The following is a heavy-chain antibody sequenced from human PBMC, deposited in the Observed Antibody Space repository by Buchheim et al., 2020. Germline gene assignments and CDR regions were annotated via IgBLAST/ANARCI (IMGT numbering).Heavy chain of an antibody. CDR2: ISYDGSNK. J-gene: IGHJ6*02. Sequence: QVQLVESGGGVVQPGRSLRLSCAASGFTFSSYAMHWVRQAPGKGLEWVAVISYDGSNKYYADSGKGRFTISRDNSKNTLYLQMNSLRAEDTAVYYCAKEMIVVVPSVHGYYYYGMDVWGQGTT. V-gene: IGHV3-30*04. D-gene: IGHD3-22*01. CDR1: GFTFSSYA. CDR3: AKEMIVVVPSVHGYYYYGMDV.